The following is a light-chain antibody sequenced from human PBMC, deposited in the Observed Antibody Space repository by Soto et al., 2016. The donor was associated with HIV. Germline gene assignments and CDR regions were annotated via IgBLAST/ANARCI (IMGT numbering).Light chain of an antibody. V-gene: IGLV3-1*01. CDR3: QTWDSSTAV. CDR2: QDT. CDR1: KLEDKY. J-gene: IGLJ2*01. Sequence: SYELTQPPSVSVSPGQTASITCSGDKLEDKYVCWYQQKAGQSPVLVIYQDTQRPSGTPERFSGSNSGDIATLTISGTQAMDEADYYCQTWDSSTAVFGGGTELSVL.